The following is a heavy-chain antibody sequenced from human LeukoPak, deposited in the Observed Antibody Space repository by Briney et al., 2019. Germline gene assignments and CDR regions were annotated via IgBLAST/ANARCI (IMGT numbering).Heavy chain of an antibody. J-gene: IGHJ4*02. CDR1: GGSIGSSSYY. D-gene: IGHD3-16*01. Sequence: SETLSLTCTVSGGSIGSSSYYWGWIRQPPGKGLEWIGSIYYSGSTYYNPSLKSRVTISVDTSKNHFSLKLNSVTTADTAVYYCTRGAGWLIDYWGQGILVTVSS. V-gene: IGHV4-39*07. CDR3: TRGAGWLIDY. CDR2: IYYSGST.